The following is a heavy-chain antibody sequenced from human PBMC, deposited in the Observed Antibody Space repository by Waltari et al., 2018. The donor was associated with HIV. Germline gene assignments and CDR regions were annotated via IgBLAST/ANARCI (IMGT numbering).Heavy chain of an antibody. CDR1: GFTFSSYA. D-gene: IGHD2-2*02. CDR2: ISSNGGST. V-gene: IGHV3-64D*06. CDR3: VKVRGGAGLYPLPFDV. J-gene: IGHJ6*02. Sequence: EVQLVESGGGLVQPGGSLRLSCSASGFTFSSYAMHWVRQAPGKGLEYVSAISSNGGSTYYADSVKGRFTISRDNSKNTLYLQMSSLRAEDTAVYYCVKVRGGAGLYPLPFDVWGQGTTVTVSS.